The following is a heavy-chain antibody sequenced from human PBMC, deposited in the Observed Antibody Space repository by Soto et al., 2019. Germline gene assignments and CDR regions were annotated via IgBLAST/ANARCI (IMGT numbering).Heavy chain of an antibody. CDR3: AHSRSQLVAGFGYFDY. CDR2: NYWDDGK. V-gene: IGHV2-5*02. J-gene: IGHJ4*02. CDR1: GFSLSTSGVG. Sequence: GTGPTPVNPTQTLTLTCTFSGFSLSTSGVGVGWISQPPGKALEWLALNYWDDGKRYSPSLKSRLTIPKDTSKNQVVLTMTNMDPVDTATYYCAHSRSQLVAGFGYFDYWGQGTLVTVSS. D-gene: IGHD6-6*01.